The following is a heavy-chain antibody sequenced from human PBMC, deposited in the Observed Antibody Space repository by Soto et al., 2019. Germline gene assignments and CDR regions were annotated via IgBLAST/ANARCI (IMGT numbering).Heavy chain of an antibody. CDR1: GFTFSSYA. CDR3: VGGYSSSWCFDY. Sequence: GGSLRLSCAASGFTFSSYAMSWVRQAPGKGLEWVSAISNSGGSTYSADSVKGRFTISRDNSKNTLYLQMNSLRAEVTAVYYCVGGYSSSWCFDYWGQGTLVTVSS. CDR2: ISNSGGST. D-gene: IGHD6-13*01. V-gene: IGHV3-23*01. J-gene: IGHJ4*02.